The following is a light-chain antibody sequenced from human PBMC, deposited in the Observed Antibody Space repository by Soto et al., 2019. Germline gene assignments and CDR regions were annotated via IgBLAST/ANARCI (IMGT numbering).Light chain of an antibody. CDR2: HVS. Sequence: QSVLTQPASVSGSPGQSITISCTGTSSDVGGFNYVSWYQQHPGKAPKLMIYHVSDRPLGVSNRFSGSKSGNTASLTISGLQAEDEADYYCNSYTSSSTYVFGTGTKLTVL. V-gene: IGLV2-14*03. CDR3: NSYTSSSTYV. CDR1: SSDVGGFNY. J-gene: IGLJ1*01.